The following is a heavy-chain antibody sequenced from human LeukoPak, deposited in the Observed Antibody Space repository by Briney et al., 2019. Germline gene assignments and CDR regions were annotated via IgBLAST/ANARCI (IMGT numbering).Heavy chain of an antibody. CDR2: IHTSRGG. CDR3: ARLGSYHDF. D-gene: IGHD1-26*01. J-gene: IGHJ4*03. CDR1: GASISNYY. Sequence: SETLSLTCTVSGASISNYYWSWIRQTPEKGLEWMGHIHTSRGGSYYPSLKSRLTMSIDTSRSQLSLKLTSVTAAGTAVYFCARLGSYHDFWGQGALVTASS. V-gene: IGHV4-4*09.